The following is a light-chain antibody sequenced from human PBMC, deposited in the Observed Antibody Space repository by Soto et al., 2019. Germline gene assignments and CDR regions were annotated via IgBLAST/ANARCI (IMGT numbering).Light chain of an antibody. J-gene: IGKJ2*01. CDR2: GAS. CDR1: QRVSSSY. CDR3: QQYGSSPVYT. V-gene: IGKV3-20*01. Sequence: EIVLTQSPGTLSLSPGERATLSCRASQRVSSSYLAWYQQKPGQAPRLLIYGASSRATGIPDRFSGSGSGTDFTLTISRLEPEDFAVYYCQQYGSSPVYTFGQGTKLEIK.